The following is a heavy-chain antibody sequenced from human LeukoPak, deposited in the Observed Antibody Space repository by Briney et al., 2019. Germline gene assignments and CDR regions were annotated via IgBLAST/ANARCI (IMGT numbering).Heavy chain of an antibody. V-gene: IGHV3-33*01. CDR3: ASLYLGYCSGGSCYGGAGTYGMDV. D-gene: IGHD2-15*01. Sequence: GGSLRLSCAASGFTFSSYGMHWVRQAPGKGLEWVAVIWYDGSNKYYADSVKGRFTISRDNSKNSLYLQMNSLRAEDTAVYYCASLYLGYCSGGSCYGGAGTYGMDVWGQGTTVTVSS. CDR2: IWYDGSNK. J-gene: IGHJ6*02. CDR1: GFTFSSYG.